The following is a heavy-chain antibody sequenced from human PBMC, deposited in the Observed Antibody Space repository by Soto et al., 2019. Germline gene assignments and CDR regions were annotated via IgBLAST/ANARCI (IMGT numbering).Heavy chain of an antibody. CDR1: DYSINYGYC. CDR3: ARQGYGSGPKWFDS. CDR2: IYYNGNT. J-gene: IGHJ5*01. V-gene: IGHV4-38-2*01. Sequence: PSETLSLTCAVSDYSINYGYCWGWIRQPPGKGLEWIGSIYYNGNTNYNPSLKSRVTISVDTSKNHFSLRLNSVTAADTAVYYCARQGYGSGPKWFDSWGQGTLVTVSS. D-gene: IGHD3-10*01.